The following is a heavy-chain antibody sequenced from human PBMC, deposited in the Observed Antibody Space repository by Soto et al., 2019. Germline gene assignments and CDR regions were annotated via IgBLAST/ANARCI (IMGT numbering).Heavy chain of an antibody. V-gene: IGHV5-51*01. CDR1: GYTFSDYW. D-gene: IGHD6-19*01. CDR2: VYPVDSDT. Sequence: EVQLGQSGAEVKKPGESLTISCKGSGYTFSDYWIGWVRQMPGKGLEWMGLVYPVDSDTRYGPSFEGQVTFSVDKFTNTAYLHWSSLSASDTAMYFCARLGIQYSSGWYYFDHWGQGTLVTVSS. J-gene: IGHJ4*02. CDR3: ARLGIQYSSGWYYFDH.